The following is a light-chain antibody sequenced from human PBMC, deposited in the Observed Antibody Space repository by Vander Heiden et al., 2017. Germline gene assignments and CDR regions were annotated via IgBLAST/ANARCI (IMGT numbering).Light chain of an antibody. CDR2: GKN. CDR3: YSPENSGNKVGV. Sequence: SSELTQDPAVSVALGQTVRITCQGDSLRSYYASWYQQKPGQAPVLVIYGKNNRPSGIPDRFSCSTSGNTDSSTITGAQAEDEGDYYCYSPENSGNKVGVFGGGTKLTVL. J-gene: IGLJ2*01. CDR1: SLRSYY. V-gene: IGLV3-19*01.